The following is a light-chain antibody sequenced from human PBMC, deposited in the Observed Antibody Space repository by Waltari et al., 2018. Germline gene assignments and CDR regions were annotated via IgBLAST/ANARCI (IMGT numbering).Light chain of an antibody. J-gene: IGLJ2*01. V-gene: IGLV2-23*02. CDR1: TSNIGRYNL. Sequence: QSALAQAASVSGFPELSITISCNGTTSNIGRYNLVSWYQHHPGQAPKLIICQVTKRLSGVSYRFAGSTSGNTASLTVTELQSEDEADYYCCSDAGDNTWIFGGGTRLSVL. CDR3: CSDAGDNTWI. CDR2: QVT.